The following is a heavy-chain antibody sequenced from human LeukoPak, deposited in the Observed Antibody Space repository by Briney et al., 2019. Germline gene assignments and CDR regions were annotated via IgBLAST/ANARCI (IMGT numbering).Heavy chain of an antibody. CDR1: GFTFSSYT. CDR2: VSGSGGST. J-gene: IGHJ4*02. CDR3: ARDLLNWNRDY. D-gene: IGHD1-1*01. V-gene: IGHV3-23*01. Sequence: GGSLRLSCAASGFTFSSYTMSWVRQAPGKGLEWVSGVSGSGGSTNYADSVKGRFTISRDNAKNTLYLQMNSLRAEDTAVYYCARDLLNWNRDYWGQGTLVTVSS.